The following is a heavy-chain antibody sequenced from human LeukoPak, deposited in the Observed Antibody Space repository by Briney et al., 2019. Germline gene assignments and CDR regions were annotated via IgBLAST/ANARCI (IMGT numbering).Heavy chain of an antibody. CDR2: IYSGGST. D-gene: IGHD7-27*01. CDR1: GFTFISYG. Sequence: PGRSLRLSCAASGFTFISYGMHWVRQAPGKGLEWVSVIYSGGSTYYADSVKGRFTISRDNSKNAVYLQMNGLRAEDTAVYYCAGAAGDRIGYFDLWGRGTLVTVSS. J-gene: IGHJ2*01. CDR3: AGAAGDRIGYFDL. V-gene: IGHV3-53*01.